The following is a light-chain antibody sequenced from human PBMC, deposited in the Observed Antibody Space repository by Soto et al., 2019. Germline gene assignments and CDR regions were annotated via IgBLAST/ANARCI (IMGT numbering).Light chain of an antibody. V-gene: IGLV2-14*01. J-gene: IGLJ3*02. CDR3: SSYTTTSTT. CDR2: EVT. Sequence: QSALTQPPSASGSPGQSVTISCTGTSSDVGGYIYVSWYQQHPGKAPKLIIYEVTNRPSGVSNRFSGSKSGNTASLTISGLQAEDEADYYCSSYTTTSTTFGGGTKVTVL. CDR1: SSDVGGYIY.